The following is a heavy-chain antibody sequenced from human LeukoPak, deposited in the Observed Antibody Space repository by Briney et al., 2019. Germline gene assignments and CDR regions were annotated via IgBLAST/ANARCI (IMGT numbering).Heavy chain of an antibody. CDR3: ARGRGRSITIFGVVIINWFDP. CDR1: GYTFTSYG. D-gene: IGHD3-3*01. V-gene: IGHV1-18*01. J-gene: IGHJ5*02. Sequence: ASVKVSCKASGYTFTSYGISWVRQAPGQGLEWMGWISTYNGDTNYAQKLQGRVTMTTDTSTSTAYMELRSLRSDDTAVYYCARGRGRSITIFGVVIINWFDPWGQGTLVTVSS. CDR2: ISTYNGDT.